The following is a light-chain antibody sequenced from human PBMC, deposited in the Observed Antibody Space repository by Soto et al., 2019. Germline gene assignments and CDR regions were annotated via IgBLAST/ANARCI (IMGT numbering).Light chain of an antibody. CDR1: NIGSKR. V-gene: IGLV3-21*02. CDR2: EDS. Sequence: SYELTQPPSVSVAPGQTARMTCGGNNIGSKRVQWYQHKAGQAPVMVVYEDSDRPPGIPERFSGSNSGNTATLTISRVEAGDEADYYCQVWDSTSDLAVFGTGTQLTVL. CDR3: QVWDSTSDLAV. J-gene: IGLJ1*01.